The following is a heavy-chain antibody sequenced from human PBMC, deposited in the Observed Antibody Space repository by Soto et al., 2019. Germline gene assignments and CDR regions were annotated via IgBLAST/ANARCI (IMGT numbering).Heavy chain of an antibody. CDR2: ISGSDDST. CDR3: AKGSSSSTFDY. Sequence: EVQLLESGGGLVQPGESLRLSCAASGFTFSSYAMSWVRQAPGKGLEWVSVISGSDDSTYYADSVKGRFTISRDNSTSALCLQMNCLRAEDAAVYYCAKGSSSSTFDYWGPGTLVTVSS. CDR1: GFTFSSYA. D-gene: IGHD6-6*01. V-gene: IGHV3-23*01. J-gene: IGHJ4*02.